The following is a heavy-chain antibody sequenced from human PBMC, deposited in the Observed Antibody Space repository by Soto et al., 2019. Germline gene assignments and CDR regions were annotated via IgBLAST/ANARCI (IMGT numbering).Heavy chain of an antibody. D-gene: IGHD6-6*01. J-gene: IGHJ3*02. CDR1: GFTFSSYE. V-gene: IGHV3-48*03. CDR3: ARGLGSSFSDDACDI. Sequence: GGSLRLSCAASGFTFSSYEMNWVRQAPGKGLEWVSYISSSGSTIYYADSVKGRFTISRDNAKNSLYLQMNSLRAEDTAVYYCARGLGSSFSDDACDIWGQGTMVTVSS. CDR2: ISSSGSTI.